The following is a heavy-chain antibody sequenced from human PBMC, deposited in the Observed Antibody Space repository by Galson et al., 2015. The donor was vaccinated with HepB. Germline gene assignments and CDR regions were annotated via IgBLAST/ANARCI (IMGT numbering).Heavy chain of an antibody. CDR1: GYTFTSYG. Sequence: SVKVSCKASGYTFTSYGISWVRQAPGQGLEWMGWISAYNGNTNYAQKLQGRVTMTTDTSTSTAYMGLRSLRSDDTAVYYCARDLRYFDWANWFDPWGQGTLVTVSS. CDR2: ISAYNGNT. V-gene: IGHV1-18*04. J-gene: IGHJ5*02. CDR3: ARDLRYFDWANWFDP. D-gene: IGHD3-9*01.